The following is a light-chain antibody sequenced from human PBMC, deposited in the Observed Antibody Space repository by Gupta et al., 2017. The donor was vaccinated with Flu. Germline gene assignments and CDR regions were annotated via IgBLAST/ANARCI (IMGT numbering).Light chain of an antibody. V-gene: IGKV4-1*01. CDR3: QQYNNYPLT. CDR2: MTS. Sequence: SLSGAATVSCRAIHSGGHSQKNKNGLAWYQKKPGQAPKLLINMTSTLACGVPDRFSGRGSGTDFTLTISSLQADDVAAYYCQQYNNYPLTFGRGTXVDI. CDR1: HSGGHSQKNKNG. J-gene: IGKJ4*01.